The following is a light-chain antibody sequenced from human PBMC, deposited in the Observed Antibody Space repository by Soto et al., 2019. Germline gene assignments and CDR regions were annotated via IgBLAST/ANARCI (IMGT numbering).Light chain of an antibody. CDR3: QQYSSYSPYT. J-gene: IGKJ2*01. V-gene: IGKV1-5*03. Sequence: DIQMTQSPSTVSASVGDRVTITCRASQTVYSWLAWYQQKPGKAPKLLISEASTLQSGVPSRFAGSGSGTEFTLAISRLQHDDFATYYGQQYSSYSPYTFGQGTKVEI. CDR2: EAS. CDR1: QTVYSW.